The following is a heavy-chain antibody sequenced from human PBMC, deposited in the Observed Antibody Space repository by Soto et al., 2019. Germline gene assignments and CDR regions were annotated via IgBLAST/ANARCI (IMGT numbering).Heavy chain of an antibody. D-gene: IGHD1-1*01. CDR3: ARGDGIQLGSLAGRYYYHKMDV. J-gene: IGHJ6*02. CDR1: GGSISTYY. CDR2: IYYSGTA. V-gene: IGHV4-59*01. Sequence: QVQLRESGPGLVKSSETLSLTCTVSGGSISTYYWSWVRQPPGKGLEWIGHIYYSGTATYNPSLRSRVTISVDTSKIQFSLRLSSVTAADTAVYYCARGDGIQLGSLAGRYYYHKMDVWGQGTTVTVYS.